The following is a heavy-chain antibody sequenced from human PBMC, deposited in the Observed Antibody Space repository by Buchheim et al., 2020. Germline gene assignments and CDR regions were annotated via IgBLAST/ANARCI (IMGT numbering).Heavy chain of an antibody. J-gene: IGHJ4*02. CDR1: GFSFTSAW. CDR3: SWSLNY. CDR2: IKYDGTEK. Sequence: EVQMVESGGGLVQPGGSLRLSCAAPGFSFTSAWMDWVRQAPGKGLEWVANIKYDGTEKDYVDSVKGRFTISRDNAKNSLYFQMNSLRVEDTAVYFCSWSLNYWGQGTL. V-gene: IGHV3-7*01.